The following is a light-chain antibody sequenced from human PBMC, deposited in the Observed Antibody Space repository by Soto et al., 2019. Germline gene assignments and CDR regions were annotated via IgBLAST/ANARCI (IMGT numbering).Light chain of an antibody. J-gene: IGLJ2*01. V-gene: IGLV1-44*01. CDR2: SNN. Sequence: QSVLTQPPSASGTPGQRVTISCSGSSSNIGSNTVNWYQQLPGTAPKLLIYSNNRRPSGVPDRFSGSKSGTSASLAISGLHSEDEADYYCAAWDDSLNGPVFGGGTKVTVL. CDR1: SSNIGSNT. CDR3: AAWDDSLNGPV.